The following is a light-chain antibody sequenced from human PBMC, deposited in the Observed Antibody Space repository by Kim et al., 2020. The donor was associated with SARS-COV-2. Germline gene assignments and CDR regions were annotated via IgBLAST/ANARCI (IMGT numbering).Light chain of an antibody. CDR1: NIGSKS. V-gene: IGLV3-21*04. CDR2: YDR. Sequence: APGKTARITYGGNNIGSKSVHWYQQKPGQAPVLVIHYDRDRPSGIPERFSGSNSGNTATLTISRVEAGDEADYYCQVWDSSSDHRVFGGGTQLTVL. CDR3: QVWDSSSDHRV. J-gene: IGLJ3*02.